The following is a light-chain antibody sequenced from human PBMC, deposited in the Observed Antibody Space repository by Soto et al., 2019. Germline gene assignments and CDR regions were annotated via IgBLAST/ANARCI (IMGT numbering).Light chain of an antibody. V-gene: IGKV3-20*01. CDR3: HKYGSSPYT. Sequence: EVVFTQSPVTLSLSPVERATLSCRASQTVSSSLAWYQQKPGQAPRLLIYDASNRASGIPDRFSGSGSGTDFTLTISRLEPEDFAVYYCHKYGSSPYTFGQGTRLEIK. CDR1: QTVSSS. CDR2: DAS. J-gene: IGKJ5*01.